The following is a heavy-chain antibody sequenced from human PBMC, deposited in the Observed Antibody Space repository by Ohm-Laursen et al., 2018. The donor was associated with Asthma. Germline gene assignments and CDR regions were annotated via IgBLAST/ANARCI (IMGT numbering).Heavy chain of an antibody. V-gene: IGHV3-33*06. Sequence: SLRLSCAASGFTFSSYGMHWVRQAPGKGLEWVAVIWYDGSNKYYADSVKGRFTISRDNSKNTLYLKMNSLRAEDTAVYYCAKDGPEPVTFDYWGQGTLVTVSS. CDR1: GFTFSSYG. CDR3: AKDGPEPVTFDY. J-gene: IGHJ4*02. D-gene: IGHD4-11*01. CDR2: IWYDGSNK.